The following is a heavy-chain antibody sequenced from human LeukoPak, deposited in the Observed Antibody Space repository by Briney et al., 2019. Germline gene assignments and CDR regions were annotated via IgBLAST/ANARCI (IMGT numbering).Heavy chain of an antibody. Sequence: PGGSLRLSCAAPGFTFSSYGMTWVRQAPGKGLEWVSYIISSSSTIYYADSVKGRFTISRHNAKNSLYLQMYSLRAEDTAVYYCARVPAGVIGMKDAFDMWGQGTMVTVSS. CDR1: GFTFSSYG. D-gene: IGHD3-16*02. CDR3: ARVPAGVIGMKDAFDM. V-gene: IGHV3-48*04. J-gene: IGHJ3*02. CDR2: IISSSSTI.